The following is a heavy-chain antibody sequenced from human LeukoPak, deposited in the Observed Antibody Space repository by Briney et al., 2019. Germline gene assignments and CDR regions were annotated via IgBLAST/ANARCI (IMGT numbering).Heavy chain of an antibody. CDR3: ARRVTGAADRFDY. CDR2: INHSGST. J-gene: IGHJ4*02. D-gene: IGHD1-14*01. Sequence: SETLSLTCAVYGGSFSGYYWSWIRQPPGKGLEWLGEINHSGSTNYSPSLKSRVTISLDTSKTQFSLNLNSVTAADTAVYYCARRVTGAADRFDYWGQGTLVTVSS. V-gene: IGHV4-34*01. CDR1: GGSFSGYY.